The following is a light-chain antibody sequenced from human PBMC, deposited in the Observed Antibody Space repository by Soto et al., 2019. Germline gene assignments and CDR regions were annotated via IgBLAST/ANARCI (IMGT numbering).Light chain of an antibody. Sequence: DIQMTQSPSTLSASVGDRVTITCRASQSISSWLAWYQQKPGKAPKLLIYKASSLESGVPSRFSGSGPGTEFTLTIRSLQPDDFATYYCQQYNSYPWTFGQRTKVDIK. CDR2: KAS. CDR3: QQYNSYPWT. CDR1: QSISSW. V-gene: IGKV1-5*03. J-gene: IGKJ1*01.